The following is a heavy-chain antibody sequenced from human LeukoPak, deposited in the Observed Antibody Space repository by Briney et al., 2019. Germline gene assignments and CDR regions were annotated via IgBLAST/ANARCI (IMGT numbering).Heavy chain of an antibody. Sequence: GGSLRLSCAASGFTFTDYYMSWVRQAPGKGLEGVSYISSSGSTIYYADSVKGRVTISRDNAKNTMYLQMNSLRAEDTAVYYCTRDRVSSRRPGFFDYWGQGTLVTVSS. V-gene: IGHV3-11*01. CDR3: TRDRVSSRRPGFFDY. CDR2: ISSSGSTI. D-gene: IGHD6-6*01. J-gene: IGHJ4*02. CDR1: GFTFTDYY.